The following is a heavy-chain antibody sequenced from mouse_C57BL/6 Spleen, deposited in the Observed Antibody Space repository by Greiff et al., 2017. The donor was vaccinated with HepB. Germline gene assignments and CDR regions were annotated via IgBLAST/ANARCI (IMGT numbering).Heavy chain of an antibody. D-gene: IGHD2-4*01. CDR1: GYTFTSYG. J-gene: IGHJ1*03. Sequence: EVKLMESGAELVRPGSSVKMSCKTSGYTFTSYGINWVKQRPGQGLEWIGYIYIGNGYTEYNEKFKGKATLTSDTSSSTAYMQLSSLTSEDSAIYFCARLYYDYDRGYFDVWGTGTTVTVSS. CDR3: ARLYYDYDRGYFDV. CDR2: IYIGNGYT. V-gene: IGHV1-58*01.